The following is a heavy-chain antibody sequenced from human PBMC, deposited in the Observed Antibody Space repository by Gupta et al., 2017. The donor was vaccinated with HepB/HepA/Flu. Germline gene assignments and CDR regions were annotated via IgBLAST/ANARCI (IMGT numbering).Heavy chain of an antibody. V-gene: IGHV6-1*01. D-gene: IGHD6-6*01. CDR1: GDSVSTNSPA. CDR3: ARDRGSSSEGTFDY. CDR2: TYYRSKWYN. J-gene: IGHJ4*02. Sequence: QVQLQQSGPGLVKPSQTLSLPCAISGDSVSTNSPAWHWIRQSPSRGLEWLGRTYYRSKWYNDYAVSVKSRITINPDTSKNQFSLQLNSVTPEDTAVYYCARDRGSSSEGTFDYLGQGTLVTGSS.